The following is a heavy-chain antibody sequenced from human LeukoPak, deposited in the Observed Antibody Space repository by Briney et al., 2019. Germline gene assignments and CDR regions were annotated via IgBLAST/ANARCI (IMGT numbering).Heavy chain of an antibody. CDR2: INPNSGGT. V-gene: IGHV1-2*02. CDR3: ARFENYGDLNNPDY. D-gene: IGHD4-17*01. Sequence: GASVKVSCKASGYTFTGYYLHWVRQAPGQGLEWMGWINPNSGGTNYAQNFQGRVIMTRDTSISTAYMELSRLGSDDTAVYYCARFENYGDLNNPDYWGQGTLVTVSS. CDR1: GYTFTGYY. J-gene: IGHJ4*02.